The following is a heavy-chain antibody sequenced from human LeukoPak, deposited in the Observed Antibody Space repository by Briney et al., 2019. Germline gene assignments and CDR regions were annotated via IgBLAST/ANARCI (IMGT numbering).Heavy chain of an antibody. J-gene: IGHJ4*02. CDR3: ARGGAYSYGYVGY. D-gene: IGHD5-18*01. V-gene: IGHV3-74*01. CDR2: INSHGSTT. CDR1: GFTFSSYW. Sequence: AGGSLRLCCAASGFTFSSYWMHWVRQPPGKGLVWVSCINSHGSTTSYADSVKGRFTISRDNAKNTVYLQLNSLRAEDTAVYYSARGGAYSYGYVGYWGQGTLVTVSS.